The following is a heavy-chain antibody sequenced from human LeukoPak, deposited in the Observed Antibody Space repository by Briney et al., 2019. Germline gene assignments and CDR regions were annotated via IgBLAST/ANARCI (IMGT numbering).Heavy chain of an antibody. D-gene: IGHD6-13*01. CDR3: ARARNSSSYLLYYYYYYMDV. V-gene: IGHV1-8*03. J-gene: IGHJ6*03. CDR1: GYTFTGYY. Sequence: ASVKVSCKASGYTFTGYYMHWVRQATGQGLEWMGWMNPNSGNTGYAQKFQGRVTITRNTSISTAYMELSSLRSEDTAVYYCARARNSSSYLLYYYYYYMDVWGKGTTVTVSS. CDR2: MNPNSGNT.